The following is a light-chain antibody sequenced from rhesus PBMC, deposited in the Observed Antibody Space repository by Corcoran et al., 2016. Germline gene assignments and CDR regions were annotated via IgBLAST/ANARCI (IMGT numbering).Light chain of an antibody. J-gene: IGKJ2*01. CDR2: YES. CDR3: QQGNTKPDS. Sequence: DIQMSQSPSSLSASVGDRVTITCRASQGINSYLNWYQQNPGKAPKLLIYYESRLARGVPSRFSGSGSGTEFTLSISGRQPEDFATYYWQQGNTKPDSFGQGTKVEIK. V-gene: IGKV1-32*04. CDR1: QGINSY.